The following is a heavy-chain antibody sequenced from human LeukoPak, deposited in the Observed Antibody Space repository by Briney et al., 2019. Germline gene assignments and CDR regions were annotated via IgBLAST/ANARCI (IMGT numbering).Heavy chain of an antibody. Sequence: GGSLRLSCAASGFSFRHYGMPWVRQAPGKGLQWVAVIWDDHTNKNHADSVKGRFTISRDNSKNTVYLQMNSLTTEDTAVYSCPRSRARESAYTYPGGDYWGQGTLVIVSS. D-gene: IGHD4-11*01. CDR1: GFSFRHYG. V-gene: IGHV3-33*01. J-gene: IGHJ4*02. CDR2: IWDDHTNK. CDR3: PRSRARESAYTYPGGDY.